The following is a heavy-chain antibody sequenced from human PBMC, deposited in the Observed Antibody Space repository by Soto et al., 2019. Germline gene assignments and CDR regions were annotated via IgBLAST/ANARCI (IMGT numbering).Heavy chain of an antibody. V-gene: IGHV3-33*01. CDR2: IWYDGSNK. D-gene: IGHD3-22*01. CDR1: GFTFSSYG. Sequence: GGSLRLSCAASGFTFSSYGMHWVRQAPGKGLEWVAVIWYDGSNKYYADSVKGRFTISRENSKNTLYLQMNSLRAEDTAVYHCARFRTYSDSRRYSPTADYRGQGTLVTVSS. CDR3: ARFRTYSDSRRYSPTADY. J-gene: IGHJ4*02.